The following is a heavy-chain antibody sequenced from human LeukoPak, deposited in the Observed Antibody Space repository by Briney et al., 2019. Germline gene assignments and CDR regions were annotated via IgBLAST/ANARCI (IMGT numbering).Heavy chain of an antibody. J-gene: IGHJ6*02. V-gene: IGHV4-4*07. Sequence: SETLSLTCTVSGGSISSYYWSWIRQPAGKGLEWIGRIYTSGSTNYNPSLKSRVTMSVDTSKNQFSLKLSSVTAADTAVYYCARDNGYYDSSGYYAPHYYYGMDVWGQGTTVTVSS. CDR2: IYTSGST. CDR3: ARDNGYYDSSGYYAPHYYYGMDV. CDR1: GGSISSYY. D-gene: IGHD3-22*01.